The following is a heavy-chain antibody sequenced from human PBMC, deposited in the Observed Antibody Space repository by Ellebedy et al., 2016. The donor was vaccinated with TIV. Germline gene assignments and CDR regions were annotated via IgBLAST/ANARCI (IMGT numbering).Heavy chain of an antibody. D-gene: IGHD3-16*01. Sequence: ASVKVSCXPSGYIFTHYGISWVRQAPGQGLEWMGWISAYSGDRRYAQKFQGRVTMTIDTSTSTSYMELSSLTSDDTAIYYCARWGPVHYYMDVWGKGTTVTVSS. V-gene: IGHV1-18*01. CDR1: GYIFTHYG. CDR2: ISAYSGDR. CDR3: ARWGPVHYYMDV. J-gene: IGHJ6*03.